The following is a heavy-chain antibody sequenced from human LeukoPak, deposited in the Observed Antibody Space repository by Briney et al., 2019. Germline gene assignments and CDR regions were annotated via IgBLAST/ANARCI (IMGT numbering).Heavy chain of an antibody. J-gene: IGHJ5*02. CDR1: GGSISSGDYY. D-gene: IGHD3-22*01. Sequence: PSETLSLTCTVSGGSISSGDYYWSWIRQPPGKGLEWIGYMYYSGSTYYNPSLKSRVTISLDTSKNQFSLKLNSVTAADTAVYYCPRPYYYDSRIDPWGQGTLVTVSS. V-gene: IGHV4-30-4*01. CDR3: PRPYYYDSRIDP. CDR2: MYYSGST.